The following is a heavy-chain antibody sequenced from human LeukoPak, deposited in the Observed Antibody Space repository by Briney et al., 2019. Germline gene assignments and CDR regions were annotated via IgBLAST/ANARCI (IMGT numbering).Heavy chain of an antibody. CDR3: ARDQGQYGDYQV. CDR2: IHHSGST. CDR1: GGTVSGDSINFYY. V-gene: IGHV4-61*01. Sequence: SETLSLSCTVSGGTVSGDSINFYYWTWIRQPPGKGLEWIGYIHHSGSTTYDPSLKSRVTISVDTFQNQFSLNLRSVTAADTAVYYCARDQGQYGDYQVWGPGILVTVSS. D-gene: IGHD4-17*01. J-gene: IGHJ4*02.